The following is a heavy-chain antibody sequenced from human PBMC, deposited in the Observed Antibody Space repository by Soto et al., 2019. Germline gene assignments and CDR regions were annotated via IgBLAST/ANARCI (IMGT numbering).Heavy chain of an antibody. V-gene: IGHV4-4*07. CDR1: GGSISGYY. Sequence: QVQLQESGPGVVKPSETLSLTCTVSGGSISGYYWTWIRQPAGKGLEWIGRKHTSGTTNYNPSLKSRVTMSIDTSTNQFSLNLSSVTAADTAVYYCARGGEFYVLDVWGQGTTVAVSS. D-gene: IGHD3-16*01. J-gene: IGHJ6*02. CDR2: KHTSGTT. CDR3: ARGGEFYVLDV.